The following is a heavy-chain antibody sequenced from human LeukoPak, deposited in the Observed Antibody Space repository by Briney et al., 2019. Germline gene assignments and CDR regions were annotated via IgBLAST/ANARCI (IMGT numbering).Heavy chain of an antibody. CDR3: ATDSPFVVVPAAMPVGEDYYGMDV. CDR2: FDPEDGET. D-gene: IGHD2-2*01. Sequence: GASVKVSCKVSGYTLTELSMHWVRQAPGKGLEWMGGFDPEDGETIYAQKFQGRVTMTEDTSTDTAYMELSSLRSEDTAVYYCATDSPFVVVPAAMPVGEDYYGMDVWGQGTTVTVSS. J-gene: IGHJ6*02. V-gene: IGHV1-24*01. CDR1: GYTLTELS.